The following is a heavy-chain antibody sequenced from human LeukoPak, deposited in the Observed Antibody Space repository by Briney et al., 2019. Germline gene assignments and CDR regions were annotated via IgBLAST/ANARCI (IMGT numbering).Heavy chain of an antibody. CDR3: AKDGGYCSSTSCYTSDWFDP. CDR1: GFTFSSYA. J-gene: IGHJ5*02. Sequence: GGSLRLSCAASGFTFSSYAMSWVRQAPGKGLEWVSTISGSGGSTYYADSVKGRFTISRDNSKNTLYLQMNSLRAEDTAVYYCAKDGGYCSSTSCYTSDWFDPWGQGTLVTVSS. CDR2: ISGSGGST. D-gene: IGHD2-2*02. V-gene: IGHV3-23*01.